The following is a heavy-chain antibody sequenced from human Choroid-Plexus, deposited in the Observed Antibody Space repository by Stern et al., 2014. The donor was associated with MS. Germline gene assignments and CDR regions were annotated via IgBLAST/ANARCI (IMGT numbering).Heavy chain of an antibody. CDR1: GFTFGSCA. Sequence: QVQLVESGGGVVQPGRPLRLSCVASGFTFGSCAMHWVRQAPGQGLERAGGVSHDGSYKYYADSVKGRFTISRDNSQNTLYMQMSSLRPEDTAVYYCAKDRQYLTYFFDHWGQGSLVTVSS. V-gene: IGHV3-30*18. J-gene: IGHJ5*02. CDR3: AKDRQYLTYFFDH. CDR2: VSHDGSYK. D-gene: IGHD2/OR15-2a*01.